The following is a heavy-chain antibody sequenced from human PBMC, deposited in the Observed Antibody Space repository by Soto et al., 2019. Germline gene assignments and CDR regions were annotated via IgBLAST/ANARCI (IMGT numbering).Heavy chain of an antibody. Sequence: QVQLVQSGAEVKKPGASVKVSCKASGYTFTSYYMHWVRQAPGQGLEWMGIINPSGGSTSYAQKFQGRVTITADESTSTAYMELSSLRSEDTAVYYCAREHYDYVWGTTFDYWGQGPWSPSPQ. CDR2: INPSGGST. V-gene: IGHV1-46*01. J-gene: IGHJ4*02. CDR1: GYTFTSYY. CDR3: AREHYDYVWGTTFDY. D-gene: IGHD3-16*01.